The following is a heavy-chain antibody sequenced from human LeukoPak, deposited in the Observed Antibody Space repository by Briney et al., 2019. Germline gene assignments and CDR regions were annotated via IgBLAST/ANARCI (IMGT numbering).Heavy chain of an antibody. CDR3: ARAGGYCSGGSCYRGYSWFDP. Sequence: GGSLRLSCAASEFPSSSPGMHWARKAPGKGLEWLAVILYNGSNKYYADSVKGRFTISRDNSKNTLYLQMNSLRVEDTAVYYCARAGGYCSGGSCYRGYSWFDPWGQGTLVTVSS. D-gene: IGHD2-15*01. J-gene: IGHJ5*02. V-gene: IGHV3-33*01. CDR2: ILYNGSNK. CDR1: EFPSSSPG.